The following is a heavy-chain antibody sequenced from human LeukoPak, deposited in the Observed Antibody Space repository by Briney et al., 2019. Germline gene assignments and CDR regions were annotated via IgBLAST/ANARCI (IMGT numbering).Heavy chain of an antibody. CDR2: IKQDGSVK. CDR1: GFPFTNYW. Sequence: GGSLGLSCATSGFPFTNYWMTWVRQAPGKGLEWVANIKQDGSVKYCVDSVKGRFTISRDNAKNSLYLQMISLRAEDTAVYKCARIGYSSSSLDFWGRGTLVTVSS. V-gene: IGHV3-7*03. D-gene: IGHD6-6*01. J-gene: IGHJ4*02. CDR3: ARIGYSSSSLDF.